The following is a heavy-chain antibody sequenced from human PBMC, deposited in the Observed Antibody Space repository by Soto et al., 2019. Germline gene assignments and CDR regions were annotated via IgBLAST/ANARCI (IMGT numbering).Heavy chain of an antibody. D-gene: IGHD1-26*01. J-gene: IGHJ5*02. CDR3: ARDREEYSGSYNWFDP. CDR1: GYTFTSYG. Sequence: QVQLVQSRAEVKKPGASVKVSCKASGYTFTSYGISWVRQAPGQGLEWMGWIRAYNGNTNYAQKLQGRVTMTTDTSTSTAYMELRSLRSDDTAVYYCARDREEYSGSYNWFDPWGQGTLVTVSS. CDR2: IRAYNGNT. V-gene: IGHV1-18*01.